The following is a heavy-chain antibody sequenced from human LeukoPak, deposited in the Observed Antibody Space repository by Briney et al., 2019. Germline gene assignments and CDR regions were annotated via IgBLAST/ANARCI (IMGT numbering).Heavy chain of an antibody. CDR2: IYSGGST. J-gene: IGHJ4*02. Sequence: PGGSLRLSCAASGFTVSSNYMSWVCQAPGKGLEWVSVIYSGGSTYYADSVKGRFTISRDNSKNTLYLQMNSLRAEDTAVYYCARLDYSGSFYFDYWGQGTLVTVSS. D-gene: IGHD1-26*01. CDR1: GFTVSSNY. V-gene: IGHV3-53*01. CDR3: ARLDYSGSFYFDY.